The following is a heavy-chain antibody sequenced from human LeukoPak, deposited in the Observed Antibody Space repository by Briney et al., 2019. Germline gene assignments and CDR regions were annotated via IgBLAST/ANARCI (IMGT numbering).Heavy chain of an antibody. CDR1: GFTFSGSA. D-gene: IGHD6-13*01. CDR3: TLAAAGGSSY. V-gene: IGHV3-73*01. CDR2: IRSKANSYAT. Sequence: GGSLRLSCVASGFTFSGSAMHWVRQASGKGLEWVGRIRSKANSYATAYAASVKGRFTISRDDSKNTAYLQMNSLKTEDTAVYYCTLAAAGGSSYWGQGTLVTVSS. J-gene: IGHJ4*02.